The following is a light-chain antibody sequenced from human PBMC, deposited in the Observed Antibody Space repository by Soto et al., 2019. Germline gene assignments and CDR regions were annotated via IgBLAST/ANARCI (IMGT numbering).Light chain of an antibody. CDR2: GTS. J-gene: IGKJ4*01. Sequence: EIVLTQSPGTLSLSPGERATLSCRASQSVSSSYLAWYQQKPGQAPRLLIYGTSSRATVIPDRFSGSGSGTDFTLTISRLEPEDFAVYYCQHYDSSRLIFGGGTKVDIK. CDR3: QHYDSSRLI. V-gene: IGKV3-20*01. CDR1: QSVSSSY.